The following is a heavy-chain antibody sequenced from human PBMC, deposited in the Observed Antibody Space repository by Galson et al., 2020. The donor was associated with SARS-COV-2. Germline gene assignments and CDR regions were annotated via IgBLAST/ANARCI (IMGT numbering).Heavy chain of an antibody. D-gene: IGHD3-3*01. J-gene: IGHJ6*02. CDR3: AKDVPSPSITIYGPYSGMGV. Sequence: GGSLRLSFAATGFTFNSYGMHWVRQPPGKGLEWVTVIPSDGTNSYYADSVRGRFTISRDNSENTLFLEMNSLRPEDTAVYYCAKDVPSPSITIYGPYSGMGVWGRGTTVIVS. V-gene: IGHV3-30*18. CDR2: IPSDGTNS. CDR1: GFTFNSYG.